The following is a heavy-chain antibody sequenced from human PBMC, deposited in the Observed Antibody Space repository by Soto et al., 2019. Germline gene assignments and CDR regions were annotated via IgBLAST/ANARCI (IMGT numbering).Heavy chain of an antibody. J-gene: IGHJ6*02. Sequence: PGGSLRFSCAGSGFTFRSYAMTWVRQAPGKGLEWVSTLSDSGGHTYYADSVKGRFTISRDNPKNTLYLQMNSLRAEDTAVYYCAKDSQSVSVSAARAYGMDVWGQGTTVTVSS. CDR1: GFTFRSYA. CDR2: LSDSGGHT. CDR3: AKDSQSVSVSAARAYGMDV. D-gene: IGHD2-2*01. V-gene: IGHV3-23*01.